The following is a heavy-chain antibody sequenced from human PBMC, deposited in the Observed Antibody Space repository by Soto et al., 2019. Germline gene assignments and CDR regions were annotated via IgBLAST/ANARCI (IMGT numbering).Heavy chain of an antibody. V-gene: IGHV4-59*01. Sequence: PQTLSLTCTVSGGSISSYYWSWIRQPPGKGLEWIGFIYYSGSTNYNPSLKSRVTISVDTSKNQFSLKLSSVTAADTAVYYCARGPYGDFWSGYYGANYYYYGMDVWGQGTTVTVSS. CDR3: ARGPYGDFWSGYYGANYYYYGMDV. CDR2: IYYSGST. J-gene: IGHJ6*02. D-gene: IGHD3-3*01. CDR1: GGSISSYY.